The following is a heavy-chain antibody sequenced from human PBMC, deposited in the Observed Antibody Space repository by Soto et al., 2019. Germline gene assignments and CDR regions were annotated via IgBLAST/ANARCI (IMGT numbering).Heavy chain of an antibody. CDR1: GGSFSGYY. CDR3: ARGRGRQLWLRFLFVLGMDV. J-gene: IGHJ6*02. Sequence: QVQLQQWGAGLLKPSETLSLTCAVYGGSFSGYYWSWIRQPPGKGLEWIGEINHSGSTNYNPSLKSRVTISVDTSKNQFSLKLSSVTAADTAVYYWARGRGRQLWLRFLFVLGMDVWGQGTTVTVSS. D-gene: IGHD5-18*01. CDR2: INHSGST. V-gene: IGHV4-34*01.